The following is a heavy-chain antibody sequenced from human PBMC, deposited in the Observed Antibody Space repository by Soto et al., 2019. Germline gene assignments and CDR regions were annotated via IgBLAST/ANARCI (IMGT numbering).Heavy chain of an antibody. Sequence: SETLSLTCAVYGGCFSGYYWSWIRQPPGKGQEWIGEINHSGSTNYNPSLKSRVTISVDTSKNQFSLKLSSVTAADTAVYYCARGLAYCGGDCYFEWGQGTLVTVSS. CDR1: GGCFSGYY. J-gene: IGHJ4*01. CDR3: ARGLAYCGGDCYFE. CDR2: INHSGST. V-gene: IGHV4-34*01. D-gene: IGHD2-21*02.